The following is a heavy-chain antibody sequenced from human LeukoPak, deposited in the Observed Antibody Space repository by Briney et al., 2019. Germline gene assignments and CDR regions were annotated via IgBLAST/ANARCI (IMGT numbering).Heavy chain of an antibody. V-gene: IGHV1-2*06. CDR2: INPNSGGT. CDR1: GYTFTNYY. J-gene: IGHJ4*02. D-gene: IGHD1-1*01. CDR3: ASNPPNTGDFYY. Sequence: ASVKVSCKASGYTFTNYYMHWVRQAPGQGLEWMGRINPNSGGTNYAQKFQGRVSMTRDTSISTAYMELSSLRSEDTAVYYCASNPPNTGDFYYWGLGSLVTVSS.